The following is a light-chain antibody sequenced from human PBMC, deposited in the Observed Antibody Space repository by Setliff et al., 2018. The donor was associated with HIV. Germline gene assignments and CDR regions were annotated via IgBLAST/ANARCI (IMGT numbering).Light chain of an antibody. CDR1: SSNIRTNA. CDR3: ASWDDSLNGQV. Sequence: QSALTQPPSKSGTPGQRVTISCSGSSSNIRTNAVNWYQQLSGTAPKLLIYSNNQRPSGVPDRFSGSKSGTSASLAISGLQSEDEADYYCASWDDSLNGQVFGTGTKVTVL. J-gene: IGLJ1*01. V-gene: IGLV1-44*01. CDR2: SNN.